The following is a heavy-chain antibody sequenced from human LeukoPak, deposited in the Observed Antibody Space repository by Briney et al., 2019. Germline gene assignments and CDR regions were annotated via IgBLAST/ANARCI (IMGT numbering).Heavy chain of an antibody. CDR1: GFTFRGYA. CDR3: ATDFEQDSWSGHSD. V-gene: IGHV3-23*01. D-gene: IGHD3-3*01. Sequence: PGGSLRLSCAASGFTFRGYAMSWVRQAPGQGLEWVSIIYASGASTNYADSVRGRFTTFRDNSNNMVYLQMNSLRAEDTAVYYCATDFEQDSWSGHSDWGQGTLVTVSS. J-gene: IGHJ4*02. CDR2: IYASGAST.